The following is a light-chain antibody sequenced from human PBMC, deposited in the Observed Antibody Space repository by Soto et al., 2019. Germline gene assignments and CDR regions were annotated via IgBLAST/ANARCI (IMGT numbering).Light chain of an antibody. CDR2: GAS. CDR3: QQYHNWPSYT. Sequence: EIVMTQSPATLSVSPGERATLSCRASQSVSSNLAWYQQKPGQAPRLLIYGASTMATGIPARFSGSGSGTEFTLTISSLQSEDFAVYYCQQYHNWPSYTFGQGTKLESK. J-gene: IGKJ2*01. CDR1: QSVSSN. V-gene: IGKV3-15*01.